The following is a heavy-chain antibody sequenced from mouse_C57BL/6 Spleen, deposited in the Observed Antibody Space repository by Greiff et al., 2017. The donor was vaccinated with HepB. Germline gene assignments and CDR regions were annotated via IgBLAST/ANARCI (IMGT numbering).Heavy chain of an antibody. D-gene: IGHD2-1*01. CDR3: ARHYYGNPAWFAY. CDR1: GFTFSDYG. Sequence: EVNVVESGGGLVKPGGSLKLSCAASGFTFSDYGMHWVRQAPEKGLEWVAYISSGSSTIYYADTVKGRFTISRDNAKNTLFLQMTSLRSADTAMYYCARHYYGNPAWFAYWGQGTLVTVSA. CDR2: ISSGSSTI. J-gene: IGHJ3*01. V-gene: IGHV5-17*01.